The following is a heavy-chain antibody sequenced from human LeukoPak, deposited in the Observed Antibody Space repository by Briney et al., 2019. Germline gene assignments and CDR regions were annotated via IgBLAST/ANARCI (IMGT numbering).Heavy chain of an antibody. D-gene: IGHD5-18*01. J-gene: IGHJ4*02. CDR2: ISSSSSYI. CDR1: GFTFSSYS. CDR3: AREYSYGSLYYFDY. V-gene: IGHV3-21*01. Sequence: GGSLRLSCAASGFTFSSYSMNWVRQAPGKGLEWVSAISSSSSYIYYADSMKGRFTISRDNAKNSLYLQMNSLRAEDTAVYYCAREYSYGSLYYFDYWGQGTLVTVSS.